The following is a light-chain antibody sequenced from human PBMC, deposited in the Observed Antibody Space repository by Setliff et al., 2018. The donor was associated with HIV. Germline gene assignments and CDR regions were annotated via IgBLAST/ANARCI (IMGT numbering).Light chain of an antibody. CDR1: SSDVGSYKL. J-gene: IGLJ1*01. Sequence: QSALTQPASVSGSPGQSITIPCTGTSSDVGSYKLVSWYQQHPGKAPKVMIYEVTKRPSGVSNRFSGSKSANTASLTISGLQAEDEADYYCCSYAGSGTLYVFGTGTKV. V-gene: IGLV2-23*02. CDR3: CSYAGSGTLYV. CDR2: EVT.